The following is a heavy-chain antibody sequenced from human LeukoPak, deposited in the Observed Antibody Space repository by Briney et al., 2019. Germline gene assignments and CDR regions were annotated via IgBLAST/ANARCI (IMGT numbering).Heavy chain of an antibody. V-gene: IGHV3-9*01. CDR3: AKGTGDYVWGSYRQTYYFDY. Sequence: GRSLRLSCAASGFTFDDYAMHWVRQAPGKGLEWGSGISWNSGSIGYADSVKGRFTISRDNAKNSLYLQMNSLRAEDTALYYCAKGTGDYVWGSYRQTYYFDYWGQGTLVTVSS. J-gene: IGHJ4*02. CDR1: GFTFDDYA. CDR2: ISWNSGSI. D-gene: IGHD3-16*02.